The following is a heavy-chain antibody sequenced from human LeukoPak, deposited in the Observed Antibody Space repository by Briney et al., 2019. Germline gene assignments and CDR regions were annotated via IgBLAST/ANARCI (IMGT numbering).Heavy chain of an antibody. J-gene: IGHJ4*02. CDR1: GYTFTSYG. V-gene: IGHV1-18*01. D-gene: IGHD5-18*01. CDR3: ARAYTAMVPGHFDY. CDR2: ISAYNGNT. Sequence: ASVKVSCKASGYTFTSYGISWVRQAPGQGLEWMGWISAYNGNTNYAQKLQDRVTMTTDTSTSTAYMELRSLRSDDTAVYYCARAYTAMVPGHFDYWGQGTLVTVSS.